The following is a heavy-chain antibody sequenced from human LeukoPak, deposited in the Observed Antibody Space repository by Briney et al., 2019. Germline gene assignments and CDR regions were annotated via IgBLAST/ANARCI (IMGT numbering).Heavy chain of an antibody. CDR2: IYTSGST. D-gene: IGHD2-21*02. V-gene: IGHV4-61*02. CDR3: ARGTVVTAIDY. CDR1: GASISSGSYY. Sequence: SQTLSLTCTVSGASISSGSYYWSWIRQPAGKGLEWIGRIYTSGSTSYNPSLKSRVTISVNTSKNQFSLKLSSVTAADTAVYYCARGTVVTAIDYWGQGTLVTVSS. J-gene: IGHJ4*02.